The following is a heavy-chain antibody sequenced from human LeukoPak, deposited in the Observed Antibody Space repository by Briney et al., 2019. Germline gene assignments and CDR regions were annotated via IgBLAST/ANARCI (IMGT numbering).Heavy chain of an antibody. V-gene: IGHV3-48*03. D-gene: IGHD2-2*01. CDR3: ARGNFAVPAATDY. Sequence: PGGSLRLSCAASGFTFSSYEMNWVRQVPGKGLEWVSYISSSGSTIYYADSVKGRFTISRDNAKNTLYLQMNSLRAEDTAVYYCARGNFAVPAATDYWGQGTLVTVSS. J-gene: IGHJ4*02. CDR2: ISSSGSTI. CDR1: GFTFSSYE.